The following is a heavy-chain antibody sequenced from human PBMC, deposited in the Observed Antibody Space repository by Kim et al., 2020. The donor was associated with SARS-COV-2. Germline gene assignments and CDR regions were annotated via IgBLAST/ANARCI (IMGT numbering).Heavy chain of an antibody. CDR1: GFTFSSYS. CDR3: ARDLITMIVI. J-gene: IGHJ4*02. CDR2: ISSSSSYI. D-gene: IGHD3-22*01. V-gene: IGHV3-21*01. Sequence: LSLTCAASGFTFSSYSMNWVRQAPGKGLEWVSSISSSSSYIYYADSVKGRFTISRDNAKNSLYLQMNSLRAEDTAVYYCARDLITMIVIWGQGTLVTVSS.